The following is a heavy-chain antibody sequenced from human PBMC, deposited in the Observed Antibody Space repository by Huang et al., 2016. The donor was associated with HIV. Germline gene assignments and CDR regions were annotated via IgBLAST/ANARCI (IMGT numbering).Heavy chain of an antibody. CDR2: IKSKTDGGTT. Sequence: EVQLVESGGGLVKPGGSLRLSCAASGFTFSNAWISWVRQAPGKGREWVGRIKSKTDGGTTDYAAPVKGRFTISRDDSKNTLYLQMNSLKTEDTAVYYCTTESESSGWTMDHDAFDIWGQGTMVTVSS. CDR3: TTESESSGWTMDHDAFDI. J-gene: IGHJ3*02. CDR1: GFTFSNAW. D-gene: IGHD6-19*01. V-gene: IGHV3-15*01.